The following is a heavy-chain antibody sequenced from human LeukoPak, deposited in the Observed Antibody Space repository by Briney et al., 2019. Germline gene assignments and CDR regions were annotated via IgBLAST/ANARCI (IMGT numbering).Heavy chain of an antibody. CDR2: ISAYNGNT. D-gene: IGHD6-13*01. Sequence: ASVKVSCKASGYSFTSYAINWVRQAPGQGVEWVGWISAYNGNTDYAQKLQDKVTMTTDSSTSTAYMELRSLTSDDTAVYYCARDPLRSTWSSYYNALDVWGQGTTVTVSS. CDR1: GYSFTSYA. V-gene: IGHV1-18*01. J-gene: IGHJ6*02. CDR3: ARDPLRSTWSSYYNALDV.